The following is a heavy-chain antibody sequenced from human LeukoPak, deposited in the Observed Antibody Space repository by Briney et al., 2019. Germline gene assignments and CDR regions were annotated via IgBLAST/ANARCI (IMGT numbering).Heavy chain of an antibody. Sequence: SETLSLTCTVSGVSIRSYYWSWIRQPAGKGLEWIGRFHTSGSTNYNPSLKSRVTMSVDTSKNQFSLKLSSVTAADTAVYYCARGLTRRSDVLRYFDWLLPENGAYYYYYYMDVWGKGATVTVSS. CDR2: FHTSGST. V-gene: IGHV4-4*07. D-gene: IGHD3-9*01. CDR3: ARGLTRRSDVLRYFDWLLPENGAYYYYYYMDV. CDR1: GVSIRSYY. J-gene: IGHJ6*03.